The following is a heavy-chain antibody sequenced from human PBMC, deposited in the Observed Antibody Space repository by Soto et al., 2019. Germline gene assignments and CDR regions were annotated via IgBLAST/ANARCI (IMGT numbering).Heavy chain of an antibody. CDR2: IFSSGST. V-gene: IGHV4-4*07. J-gene: IGHJ4*02. CDR3: AREGSYSAYNFAHGIQLWSFDF. D-gene: IGHD5-12*01. Sequence: SETLSLTCTFSCGSINTFYWSWVRQPAGKGLEWIGRIFSSGSTSFNPSLESRVAMSVDTSKNHFSLNLSSVTAADMAVYYCAREGSYSAYNFAHGIQLWSFDFWGQGALVTV. CDR1: CGSINTFY.